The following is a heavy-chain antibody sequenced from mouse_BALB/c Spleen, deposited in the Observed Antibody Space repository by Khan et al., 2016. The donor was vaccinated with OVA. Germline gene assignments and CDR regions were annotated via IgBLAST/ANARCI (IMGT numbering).Heavy chain of an antibody. J-gene: IGHJ3*01. CDR2: IYPGSGNT. CDR3: ARSGIGSFAY. D-gene: IGHD2-2*01. CDR1: GYTFTDYY. V-gene: IGHV1-77*01. Sequence: QVQLQQPGAELARPGASVKLSCKASGYTFTDYYINWVKQRTGQGLEWIGEIYPGSGNTYYNEKFKGKATLTADKSSSTAFMQLSSLTSEDSAVYFCARSGIGSFAYWGQGTLVTVSA.